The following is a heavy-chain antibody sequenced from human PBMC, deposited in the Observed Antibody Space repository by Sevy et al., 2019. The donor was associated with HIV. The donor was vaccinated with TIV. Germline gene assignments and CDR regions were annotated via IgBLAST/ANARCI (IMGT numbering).Heavy chain of an antibody. V-gene: IGHV4-38-2*01. J-gene: IGHJ4*02. CDR2: IHYTGST. CDR1: GYSISSYYW. CDR3: ASHDWGREDF. Sequence: SETLSLTCVVSGYSISSYYWWDWFRRPPGKGLEWIGAIHYTGSTQYTPSLKSRVTASADTSKNQFSLRLSSMTAADTAVYYCASHDWGREDFWGQGTLVTVSS. D-gene: IGHD7-27*01.